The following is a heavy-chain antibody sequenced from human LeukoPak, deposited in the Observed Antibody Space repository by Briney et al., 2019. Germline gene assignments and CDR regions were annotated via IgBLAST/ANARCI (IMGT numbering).Heavy chain of an antibody. J-gene: IGHJ3*02. CDR1: GFTFSSYA. V-gene: IGHV3-23*01. Sequence: GGSLRLSCAASGFTFSSYAMSWVRQAPGKGLEWVSGISGSGDNTYYADSVKGRFTISRDTAKTSLFLQMNGLSADDTAVYYCVRDQAYAFDIWGQGTMVTVSS. CDR2: ISGSGDNT. CDR3: VRDQAYAFDI.